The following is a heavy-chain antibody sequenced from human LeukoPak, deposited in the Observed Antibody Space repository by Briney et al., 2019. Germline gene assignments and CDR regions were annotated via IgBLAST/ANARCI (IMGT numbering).Heavy chain of an antibody. Sequence: PSQTLSLTCTVSGGSISSGGSDWSWIRQHPGKGLEWIGYIYYSGSTYYNPSLKGRVTISVDTSKNQFSLKLSSVTAADTAVYYCARGYDSSGYYDYWGQGTLVTVSS. CDR3: ARGYDSSGYYDY. D-gene: IGHD3-22*01. V-gene: IGHV4-31*03. CDR1: GGSISSGGSD. J-gene: IGHJ4*02. CDR2: IYYSGST.